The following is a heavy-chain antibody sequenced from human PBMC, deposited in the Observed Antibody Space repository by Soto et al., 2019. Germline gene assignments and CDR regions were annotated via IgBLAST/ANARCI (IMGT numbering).Heavy chain of an antibody. CDR2: IGQDGDEK. CDR1: GFTFSGYW. V-gene: IGHV3-7*01. CDR3: ARGSITTLATIFLNY. Sequence: PGGSLRLSCAASGFTFSGYWMNWVRQAPGKGLEWVANIGQDGDEKYYVDSVKDRFTISRDNSRNSLYLQMNSLRDEDTAVYYCARGSITTLATIFLNYWGQGTLVTVSS. J-gene: IGHJ4*02. D-gene: IGHD3-3*01.